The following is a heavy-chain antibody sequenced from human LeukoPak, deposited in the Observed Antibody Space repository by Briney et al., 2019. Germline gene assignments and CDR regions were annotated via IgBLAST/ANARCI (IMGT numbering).Heavy chain of an antibody. D-gene: IGHD1-26*01. CDR3: ARGWNSGNFWY. J-gene: IGHJ4*02. V-gene: IGHV4-34*01. Sequence: PSETLSLTCAVYGGSFSGYYWSWIRQPPGKGLEWIGEINHSGSTNYNPSLKSRVTISVDTSKNQFSLQLTSVTPEDTAVYYCARGWNSGNFWYWGQGTLVTVSS. CDR2: INHSGST. CDR1: GGSFSGYY.